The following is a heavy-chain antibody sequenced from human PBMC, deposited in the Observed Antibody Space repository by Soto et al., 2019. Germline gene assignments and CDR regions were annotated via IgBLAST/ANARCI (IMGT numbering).Heavy chain of an antibody. CDR3: ATRYYNILDF. Sequence: QVQLVQSGAEVKKPGASVKVSCTASGYTFTSYDIHWVRQATGQGLEWMGWMNPNSGNTGFEQKFQGRVTMTTNTSISTVYMELSSLRSDDTAVYYCATRYYNILDFWGQWTTVTVSS. CDR1: GYTFTSYD. D-gene: IGHD3-9*01. J-gene: IGHJ6*02. V-gene: IGHV1-8*01. CDR2: MNPNSGNT.